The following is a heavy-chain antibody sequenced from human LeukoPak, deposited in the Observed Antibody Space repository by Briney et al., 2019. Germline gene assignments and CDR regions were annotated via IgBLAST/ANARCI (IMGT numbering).Heavy chain of an antibody. Sequence: SGTLSLTCTVSGGSISSSSYYWGWIRQPPGKGLEWIGSIYYSGRTYYNPSLKRRVTISVDTYNNQFSLKMSAWTAADTAVYLCAGLGGGAGTAFDIWGQGTMVTVSS. CDR1: GGSISSSSYY. D-gene: IGHD1-1*01. J-gene: IGHJ3*02. CDR2: IYYSGRT. CDR3: AGLGGGAGTAFDI. V-gene: IGHV4-39*01.